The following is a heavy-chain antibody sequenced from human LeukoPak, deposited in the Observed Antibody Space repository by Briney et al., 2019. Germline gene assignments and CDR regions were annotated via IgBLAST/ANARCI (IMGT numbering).Heavy chain of an antibody. CDR2: INPNSGGT. CDR3: ARDYTGSSMPDF. J-gene: IGHJ3*01. V-gene: IGHV1-2*02. Sequence: ASVKVSCKASGYTFTGYYMHWVRQAPGQGLEWVGWINPNSGGTNYAQKLQGRVTMTRDTPISTADMELSRLTSDDTAVYYCARDYTGSSMPDFWGQGTKVTVSS. D-gene: IGHD1-26*01. CDR1: GYTFTGYY.